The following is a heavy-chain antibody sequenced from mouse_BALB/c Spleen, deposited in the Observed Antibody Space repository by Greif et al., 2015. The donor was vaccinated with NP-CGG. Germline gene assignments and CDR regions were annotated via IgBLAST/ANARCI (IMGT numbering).Heavy chain of an antibody. V-gene: IGHV5-6-5*01. CDR1: GFTFRSYA. Sequence: EVKLVESGGGLVKPGGSLKLSCAASGFTFRSYAMSWVRQTPEKRLEWVASISSGGSTYYPDSVKGRFTISRDNARNILYLQMSSLRSEDTAMYYCARGGISYYGRASYWYFDVWGAGTTVTVSS. CDR2: ISSGGST. J-gene: IGHJ1*01. CDR3: ARGGISYYGRASYWYFDV. D-gene: IGHD1-1*01.